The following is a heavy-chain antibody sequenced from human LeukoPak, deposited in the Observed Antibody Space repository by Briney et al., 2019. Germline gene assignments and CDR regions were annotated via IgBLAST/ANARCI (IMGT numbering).Heavy chain of an antibody. CDR3: TRDASNFNDFNY. Sequence: GRSLRLSCAVSEFSFSHFAMHWVRQAPGKGLEWLAVVSSHGNDGYYADSVKGRFTISRDNSKSTLYLQIDSLRPDDTAIYYCTRDASNFNDFNYWGQGTLVTVSS. CDR1: EFSFSHFA. D-gene: IGHD5-24*01. CDR2: VSSHGNDG. V-gene: IGHV3-30*01. J-gene: IGHJ4*02.